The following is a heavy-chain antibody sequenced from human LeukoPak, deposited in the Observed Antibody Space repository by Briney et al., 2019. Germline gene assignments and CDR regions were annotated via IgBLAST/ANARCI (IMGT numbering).Heavy chain of an antibody. J-gene: IGHJ5*02. CDR3: AREEYSYGPGNWFDP. D-gene: IGHD5-18*01. Sequence: GASVKVSCKASGYTFTSYGISWVRQAPGQGLEWMGWIGAYNGNTNYAQKLQGRVTMTTDTSTSTAYMELRSLRSDDTAVYYCAREEYSYGPGNWFDPWGQGTLVTVSS. CDR1: GYTFTSYG. CDR2: IGAYNGNT. V-gene: IGHV1-18*01.